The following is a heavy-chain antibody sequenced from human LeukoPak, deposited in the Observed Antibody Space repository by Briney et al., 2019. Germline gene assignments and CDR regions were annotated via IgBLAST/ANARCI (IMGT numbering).Heavy chain of an antibody. D-gene: IGHD6-19*01. V-gene: IGHV3-23*01. CDR1: GFTFSSYA. CDR2: ISNGGTT. J-gene: IGHJ4*02. Sequence: GGSLRLSCAASGFTFSSYAMSWVRQAPGKGLEWVSAISNGGTTYYEDSVKGRFTISRDNSKNTLNLQANRLRAEDTALYYCAKTEREGSGWYGKNDYWGQGTLATVSS. CDR3: AKTEREGSGWYGKNDY.